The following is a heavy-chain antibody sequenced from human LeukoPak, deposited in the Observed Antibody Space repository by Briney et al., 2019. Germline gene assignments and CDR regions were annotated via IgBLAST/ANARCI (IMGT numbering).Heavy chain of an antibody. Sequence: GESLKISSKGSGYSFASYWIAWVRQMPGKGLEWMGVIYPGNSDITYSPSFQGQVTISADKSVSTAYLHWSSLKASDTAIYYCARHLSSITSCPNYWGQGTLVTVSS. J-gene: IGHJ4*02. V-gene: IGHV5-51*01. D-gene: IGHD2-2*01. CDR3: ARHLSSITSCPNY. CDR2: IYPGNSDI. CDR1: GYSFASYW.